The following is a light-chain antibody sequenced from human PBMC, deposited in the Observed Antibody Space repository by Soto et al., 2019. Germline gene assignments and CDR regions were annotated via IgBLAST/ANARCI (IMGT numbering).Light chain of an antibody. V-gene: IGKV3-11*01. CDR3: QQRTKWPVSIT. Sequence: EIVLTQSPATLSLSPGERATLSCRASQSVSSYLAWYQQKPGQAPRLLIYDASNRATGIPARFSGSGSGTDFTLTISSLEPEHFAVYYCQQRTKWPVSITFGQGTRLQIK. CDR2: DAS. CDR1: QSVSSY. J-gene: IGKJ5*01.